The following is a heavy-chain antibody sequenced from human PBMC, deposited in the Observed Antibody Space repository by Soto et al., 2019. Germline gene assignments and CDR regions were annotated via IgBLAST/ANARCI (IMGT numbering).Heavy chain of an antibody. D-gene: IGHD6-6*01. CDR3: AKDEGQLVDDAYYFDY. J-gene: IGHJ4*02. CDR2: ISGSGGST. Sequence: PGGSLRLSCAASGFTFSSYAMSWVRQAPGKGLEWVSAISGSGGSTYYADSVKGRFTISRDNSKNTLYLQMNSLRAEDTAVYYCAKDEGQLVDDAYYFDYWGQGTLVTVSS. V-gene: IGHV3-23*01. CDR1: GFTFSSYA.